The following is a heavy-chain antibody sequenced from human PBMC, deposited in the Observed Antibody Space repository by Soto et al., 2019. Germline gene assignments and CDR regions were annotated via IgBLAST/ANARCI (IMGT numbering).Heavy chain of an antibody. CDR2: VHHNGRT. Sequence: QLQLQESGPGLVQPSGTLSLTCTVSGGSITSGDNYYWGWVRQPPGKGLEYIGSVHHNGRTYSNPSLKSRVPGSADTSKKQVSLKLTSVTAADTAVYYCARHGSGRQYPVDSWGQGTLVTVSS. D-gene: IGHD3-10*01. CDR1: GGSITSGDNYY. CDR3: ARHGSGRQYPVDS. J-gene: IGHJ4*02. V-gene: IGHV4-39*01.